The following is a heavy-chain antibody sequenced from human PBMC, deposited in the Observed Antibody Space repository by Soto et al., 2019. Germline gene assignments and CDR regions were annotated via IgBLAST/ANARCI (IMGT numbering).Heavy chain of an antibody. CDR2: IWYDGSNK. CDR1: GFTFSSYG. J-gene: IGHJ4*02. D-gene: IGHD3-9*01. V-gene: IGHV3-33*01. Sequence: GGSLRLSCAASGFTFSSYGMHWVRQAPGKGLEWVAVIWYDGSNKYYADSVKGRFTISRDNSKNTLYLQMNSLRAEDTAVYYCARDYPNTIFCTPDYWGQGTLVTVSS. CDR3: ARDYPNTIFCTPDY.